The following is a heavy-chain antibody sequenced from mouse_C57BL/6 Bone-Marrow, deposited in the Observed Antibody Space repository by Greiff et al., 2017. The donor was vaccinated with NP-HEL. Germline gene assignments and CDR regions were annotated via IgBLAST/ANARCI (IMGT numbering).Heavy chain of an antibody. CDR3: ARRYYYGSFYYAMDC. CDR1: GFTFSDYG. Sequence: VQLKESGGGLVKPGGSLKLSCAASGFTFSDYGMHWVRQAPEKGLEWVAYISSGSSTIYYADTVKGRFTISRDNAKNTLFLQMTSLRSEDTAMYYCARRYYYGSFYYAMDCWGKGTSVTVSS. D-gene: IGHD1-1*01. CDR2: ISSGSSTI. V-gene: IGHV5-17*01. J-gene: IGHJ4*01.